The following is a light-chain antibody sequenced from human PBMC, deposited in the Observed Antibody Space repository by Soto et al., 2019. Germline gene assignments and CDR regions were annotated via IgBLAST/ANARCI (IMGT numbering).Light chain of an antibody. J-gene: IGKJ4*01. CDR1: QDISNF. CDR3: QQFDNLPLT. V-gene: IGKV1-33*01. CDR2: DAF. Sequence: IQMTQSPSSLSASVGDKVTITCQASQDISNFLNWYQQKPGKAPKLLIYDAFNVKAGVPSRFIGSKSGTDFTFTISSLQPEDIATYYCQQFDNLPLTFGGGTKVEIK.